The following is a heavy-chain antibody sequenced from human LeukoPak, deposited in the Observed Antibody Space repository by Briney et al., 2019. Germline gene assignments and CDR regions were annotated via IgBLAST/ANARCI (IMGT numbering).Heavy chain of an antibody. V-gene: IGHV3-11*01. CDR3: ARDQYGLGYGSLFDY. CDR1: GFTFSDYY. Sequence: PGGSLRLSCAASGFTFSDYYMTWIRQAPGKGLEWVSYTSSSGITIYYVDSVKGRFTISRDNAKKSLYLEMNSLRAEDTAVYYCARDQYGLGYGSLFDYWGQGTLVTVSS. CDR2: TSSSGITI. J-gene: IGHJ4*02. D-gene: IGHD3-10*01.